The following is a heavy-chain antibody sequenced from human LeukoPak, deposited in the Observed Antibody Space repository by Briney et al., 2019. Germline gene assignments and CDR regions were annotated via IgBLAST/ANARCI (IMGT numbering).Heavy chain of an antibody. CDR1: TFTFTSHW. Sequence: GRSRSPAWTASTFTFTSHWTYFVRHAPKRGLGGVAHTIADVRETYYAASVKGRFTISRDNAKNTLYLQMHSLTAEDTAVYYCVRGALRDCSYTSCTRGNWFDPWGQGTLVTVSS. V-gene: IGHV3-74*01. J-gene: IGHJ5*02. CDR3: VRGALRDCSYTSCTRGNWFDP. D-gene: IGHD2-2*01. CDR2: TIADVRET.